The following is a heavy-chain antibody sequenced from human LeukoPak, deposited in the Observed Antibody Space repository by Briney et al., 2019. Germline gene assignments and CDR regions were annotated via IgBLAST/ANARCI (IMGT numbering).Heavy chain of an antibody. V-gene: IGHV1-18*01. Sequence: ASVKVSCKASGYTFTSYGISWVRQAPGQGLEWMGWISAYNGNTNYAQKLQGRVTMTTDTSTSTAYMELRSLRSDDTAVYYCAREGSITMVRGVISYWGQGTLVTVSS. J-gene: IGHJ4*02. CDR2: ISAYNGNT. CDR3: AREGSITMVRGVISY. CDR1: GYTFTSYG. D-gene: IGHD3-10*01.